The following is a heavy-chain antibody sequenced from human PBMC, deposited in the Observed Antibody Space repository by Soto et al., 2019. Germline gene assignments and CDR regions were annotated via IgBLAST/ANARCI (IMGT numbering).Heavy chain of an antibody. CDR2: VRGNGDPP. CDR1: GFTFSSYA. V-gene: IGHV3-64D*06. J-gene: IGHJ5*02. D-gene: IGHD5-12*01. CDR3: VKSRGGNNLDFFA. Sequence: RLSCSASGFTFSSYAMHWVRQAPGKGLKYVSGVRGNGDPPFYADAVKGRFTISRDNPKNTLYLQMSSLSADDTAVYYCVKSRGGNNLDFFAWGQGALVTVSS.